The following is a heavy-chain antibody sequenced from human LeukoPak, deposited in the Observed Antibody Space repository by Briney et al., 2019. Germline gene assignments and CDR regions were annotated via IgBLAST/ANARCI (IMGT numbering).Heavy chain of an antibody. Sequence: GGSLRLSCAASGFTFSNAWMSWVRQAPGKGLEWVGRIKSKTDGGTTDYAAPVKGRFTISRDDSKNTLYLQMNSLKTEDTAVYYCHHFHCSSTSCYRGYYYYYMDVWGKGTTVTVSS. CDR3: HHFHCSSTSCYRGYYYYYMDV. CDR2: IKSKTDGGTT. V-gene: IGHV3-15*01. D-gene: IGHD2-2*01. J-gene: IGHJ6*03. CDR1: GFTFSNAW.